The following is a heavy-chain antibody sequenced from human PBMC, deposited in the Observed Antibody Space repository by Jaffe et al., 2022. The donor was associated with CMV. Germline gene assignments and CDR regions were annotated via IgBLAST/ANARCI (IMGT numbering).Heavy chain of an antibody. D-gene: IGHD1-26*01. J-gene: IGHJ3*02. Sequence: QLQLQESGPGLVKPSETLSLTCSVSGGSISSGSYYWGWIRQPPGKGLEWIGVINYGGSTYFNPSLKSRVTISVDTSMTQFSLKLRSVTAADTAVYYCARQDPRLGENPDAFDIWGQGTMVTVSS. CDR3: ARQDPRLGENPDAFDI. CDR1: GGSISSGSYY. CDR2: INYGGST. V-gene: IGHV4-39*01.